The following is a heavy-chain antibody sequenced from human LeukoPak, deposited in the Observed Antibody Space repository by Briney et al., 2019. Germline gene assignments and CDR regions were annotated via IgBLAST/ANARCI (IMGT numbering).Heavy chain of an antibody. Sequence: GRSLRLSCAASGFTFSSYGMHWVRQAPGKGLEWVAVISYDGSNKYYADSVKGRFTISRDNSKNTLYLQMNSLRAEDTAVYYCARVYGVRGDSSGPAGYWGQGTLVTVSS. V-gene: IGHV3-30*03. CDR3: ARVYGVRGDSSGPAGY. D-gene: IGHD3-22*01. CDR2: ISYDGSNK. J-gene: IGHJ4*02. CDR1: GFTFSSYG.